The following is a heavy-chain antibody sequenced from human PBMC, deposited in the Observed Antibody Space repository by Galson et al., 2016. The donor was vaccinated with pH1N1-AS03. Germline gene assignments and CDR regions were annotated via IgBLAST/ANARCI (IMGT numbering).Heavy chain of an antibody. Sequence: SLRLSCAASGFTFSDYSMIWVRQAPGRGLEWVSSISTTSTYIYYADSVRGRSTISRDNAKNSLYLQMNRVEDTAVYYCARVGVGAISHAFDIWGQGTMVTVSS. J-gene: IGHJ3*02. CDR3: ARVGVGAISHAFDI. V-gene: IGHV3-21*01. CDR2: ISTTSTYI. D-gene: IGHD1-26*01. CDR1: GFTFSDYS.